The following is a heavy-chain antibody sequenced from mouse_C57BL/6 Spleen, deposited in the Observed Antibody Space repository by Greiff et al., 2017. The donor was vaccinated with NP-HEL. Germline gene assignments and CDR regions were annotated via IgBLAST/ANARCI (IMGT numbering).Heavy chain of an antibody. CDR1: GFSFTSYA. J-gene: IGHJ4*01. CDR2: IWTGGGT. V-gene: IGHV2-9-1*01. D-gene: IGHD2-4*01. Sequence: VQLVESGPGLVAPSQCLSITCTVSGFSFTSYAISWVRQPPGKGLEWLGVIWTGGGTNYNSALKSRLSISKDNSKSQVFLKMNSLQTDDTARYYCARNVIYYDYGDYAMDYWGQGTSVTVSS. CDR3: ARNVIYYDYGDYAMDY.